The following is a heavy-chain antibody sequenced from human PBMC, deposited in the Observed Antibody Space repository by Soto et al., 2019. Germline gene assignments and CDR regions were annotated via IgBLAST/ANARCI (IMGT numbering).Heavy chain of an antibody. V-gene: IGHV3-30-3*01. J-gene: IGHJ6*02. D-gene: IGHD6-19*01. CDR3: ARELNLKQWLIRYNYYYYGMDV. CDR2: ISYDGSNK. Sequence: QVQLVESGGGVVQPGRSLRLSCAASGFTFSSYAMHWVRQAPGKGLEWVAVISYDGSNKYYADSVKGRFTISRDNSKNTLYLQMNSLRAEDTAVYYCARELNLKQWLIRYNYYYYGMDVWGQGTTVTDSS. CDR1: GFTFSSYA.